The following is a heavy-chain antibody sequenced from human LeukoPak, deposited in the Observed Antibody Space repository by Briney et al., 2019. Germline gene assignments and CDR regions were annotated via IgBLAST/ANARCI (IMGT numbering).Heavy chain of an antibody. CDR3: ARDSDYDYVWGSYRYPYFDY. CDR1: GFTFSNSW. Sequence: GGSLRLSCAASGFTFSNSWMTWFRQTPGKGLEWVGNIKPDGREIYYVDSVKGRFTISRDNAKNSLFLQMNSLRAEDTAVYYCARDSDYDYVWGSYRYPYFDYWGQGTLVTVSS. J-gene: IGHJ4*02. CDR2: IKPDGREI. V-gene: IGHV3-7*01. D-gene: IGHD3-16*02.